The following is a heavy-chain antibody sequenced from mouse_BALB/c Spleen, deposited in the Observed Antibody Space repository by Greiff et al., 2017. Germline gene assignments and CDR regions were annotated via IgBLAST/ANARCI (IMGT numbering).Heavy chain of an antibody. CDR1: GYTFTDYA. V-gene: IGHV1S137*01. D-gene: IGHD6-1*01. CDR2: ISTYYGDA. Sequence: QVQLQQSGAELVRPGVSVKISCKGSGYTFTDYAMHWVKQSHAKSLEWIGVISTYYGDASYNQKFKGKATMTVDKSSSTAYMELARLTSEDSAIYYCARICPSLRYFDVWGAGTTVTVSS. J-gene: IGHJ1*01. CDR3: ARICPSLRYFDV.